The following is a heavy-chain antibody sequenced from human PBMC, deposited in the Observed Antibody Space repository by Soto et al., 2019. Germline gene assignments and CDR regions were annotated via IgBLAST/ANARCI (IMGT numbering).Heavy chain of an antibody. Sequence: LWGSLRLSCADSGFRFSSYSMSWVRQTPGKGLEWVAAITATGDRTYYADSVTGRFTISRDNSKKTHYLQMTAADTAVYYCARDMHAGFTHYFDPWGQGTLVTVSS. V-gene: IGHV3-23*01. CDR2: ITATGDRT. D-gene: IGHD1-26*01. CDR3: ARDMHAGFTHYFDP. CDR1: GFRFSSYS. J-gene: IGHJ5*02.